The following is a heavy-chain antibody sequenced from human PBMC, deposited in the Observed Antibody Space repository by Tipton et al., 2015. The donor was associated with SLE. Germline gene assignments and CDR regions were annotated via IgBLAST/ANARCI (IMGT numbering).Heavy chain of an antibody. V-gene: IGHV4-31*03. CDR1: GGSIRSDDYY. J-gene: IGHJ4*02. CDR2: INYGGST. D-gene: IGHD6-19*01. CDR3: ATELFRGYTSGWGPDY. Sequence: TLSLTCTVSGGSIRSDDYYWTWIRQHPGKGLEWIGHINYGGSTYYKPSLKSRLTISVDTSKNQFSLKLSSVTAADTAVYYCATELFRGYTSGWGPDYWGQGTLVTVSS.